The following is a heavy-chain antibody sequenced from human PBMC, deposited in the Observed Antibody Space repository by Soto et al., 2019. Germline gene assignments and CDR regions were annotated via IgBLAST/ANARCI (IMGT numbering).Heavy chain of an antibody. CDR3: ARGGASSQWLDP. Sequence: PSETLSLTCTVSGDSLSGESYFSWIRHFPGSAPEGIAFIHYSRTTNYIPSLKSRTTISMDTSKNQVSLNLRSVTAADTAVYYCARGGASSQWLDPWGRGILVTVSS. V-gene: IGHV4-31*03. D-gene: IGHD2-15*01. J-gene: IGHJ5*02. CDR1: GDSLSGESY. CDR2: IHYSRTT.